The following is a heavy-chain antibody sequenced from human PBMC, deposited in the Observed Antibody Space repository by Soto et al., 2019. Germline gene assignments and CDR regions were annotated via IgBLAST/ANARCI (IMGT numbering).Heavy chain of an antibody. CDR1: GGSISSYY. CDR2: IYYSGST. J-gene: IGHJ5*02. V-gene: IGHV4-59*01. CDR3: ARDLRDWFDP. Sequence: QVQLQESGPGLVKPSETLSLTCTVSGGSISSYYWSWIRQPPGKGLEWIGYIYYSGSTNYNPSLKSRVTISVDTSKNQFSLKLSSVTAADTAVYYCARDLRDWFDPWGQGTLVTVSS.